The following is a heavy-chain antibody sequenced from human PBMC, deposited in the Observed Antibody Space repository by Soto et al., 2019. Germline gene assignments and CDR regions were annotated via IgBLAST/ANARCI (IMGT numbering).Heavy chain of an antibody. CDR1: GFTFDDYA. V-gene: IGHV3-9*01. Sequence: GGSLRLSCAASGFTFDDYAMHWVRQAPGKGLEWVSGISWNSGSIGYADSVKGRFTISRDNAKNSLYLQMNSLRAEDTALYYCAKDIFFEAAAYDYWGQGTLVTVSS. CDR2: ISWNSGSI. J-gene: IGHJ4*02. CDR3: AKDIFFEAAAYDY. D-gene: IGHD3-3*01.